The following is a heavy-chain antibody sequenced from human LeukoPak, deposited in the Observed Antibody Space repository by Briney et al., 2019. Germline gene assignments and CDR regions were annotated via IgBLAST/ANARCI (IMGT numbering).Heavy chain of an antibody. CDR3: TMDTHGPRDY. J-gene: IGHJ4*01. CDR2: INTDGSTT. Sequence: GGSLRLSCAASGFTFSSYWMHWVRQVPGKGLVWVSRINTDGSTTSYAASVKGRFTISRDNAKNTLSLQMNSLRAEDTAVYYCTMDTHGPRDYWGHGTLVTVSS. V-gene: IGHV3-74*01. CDR1: GFTFSSYW. D-gene: IGHD5-18*01.